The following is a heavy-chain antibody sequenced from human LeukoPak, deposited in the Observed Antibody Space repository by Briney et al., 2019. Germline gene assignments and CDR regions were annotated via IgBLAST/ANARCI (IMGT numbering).Heavy chain of an antibody. V-gene: IGHV1-46*01. D-gene: IGHD6-13*01. CDR3: AGSSVERQQLARFDY. CDR2: INLSGVGP. CDR1: GYSFTNYY. Sequence: ASVKVSCKASGYSFTNYYMHWMRQAPGQGLEWIGIINLSGVGPSYAQKFQGRVTMTRDTSTTTVYMELSSLRSDDTAVYYCAGSSVERQQLARFDYWGQGSLVTVSS. J-gene: IGHJ4*02.